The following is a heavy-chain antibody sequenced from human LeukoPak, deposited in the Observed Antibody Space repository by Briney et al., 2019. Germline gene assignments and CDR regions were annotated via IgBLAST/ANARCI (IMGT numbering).Heavy chain of an antibody. CDR3: ARVRLNYDFWSGYSYSNWFDP. CDR2: IYYSGST. J-gene: IGHJ5*02. CDR1: GGSISSSTYH. D-gene: IGHD3-3*01. Sequence: SETLSLTCSVSGGSISSSTYHWGWIRQPPGKGLEWIGSIYYSGSTYYNPSLKSRVTISVDTSKNHFSLKLSSVTAADTAVYYCARVRLNYDFWSGYSYSNWFDPWGQGTLVTVSS. V-gene: IGHV4-39*07.